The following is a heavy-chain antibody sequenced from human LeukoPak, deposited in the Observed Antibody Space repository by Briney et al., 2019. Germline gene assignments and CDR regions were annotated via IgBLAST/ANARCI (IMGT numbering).Heavy chain of an antibody. CDR3: ARGVAARPRGPYYYYYMDV. CDR1: GYTFTSYY. Sequence: GASVKVSCKASGYTFTSYYMHWVRQAPGQGLEWMGIINPNSGNTGYAQKFQGRVTITRNTSISTAYMELSSLRSEDTAVYYCARGVAARPRGPYYYYYMDVWGKGTTVTVSS. J-gene: IGHJ6*03. D-gene: IGHD6-6*01. CDR2: INPNSGNT. V-gene: IGHV1-8*03.